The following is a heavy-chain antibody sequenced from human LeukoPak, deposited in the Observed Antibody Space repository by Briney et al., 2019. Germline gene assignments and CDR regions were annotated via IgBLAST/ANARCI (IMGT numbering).Heavy chain of an antibody. CDR3: ASPAAAIGRYYYYYMDV. Sequence: SVKVSCKASGGTFSSYAISWVRQAPGQGLEWMGGIIPIFGTANYAQMFQGRVTITTDESTSTAYMELSSLRSEDTAVYYCASPAAAIGRYYYYYMDVWGKGTTVTVSS. D-gene: IGHD2-2*01. V-gene: IGHV1-69*05. CDR2: IIPIFGTA. J-gene: IGHJ6*03. CDR1: GGTFSSYA.